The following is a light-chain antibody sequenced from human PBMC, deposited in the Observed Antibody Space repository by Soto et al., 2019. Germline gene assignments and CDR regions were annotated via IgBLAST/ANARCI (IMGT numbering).Light chain of an antibody. CDR3: QQRLNWPPN. V-gene: IGKV3-11*01. CDR1: QSVTNY. Sequence: SFLTQSPGSLSFSPWERATLSWRATQSVTNYIAWYQQRPGQAPRLLIYDASNRASGVPAKFSGSGSGTDFTLTISDLEPADFGLYYCQQRLNWPPNFGQGTKVDIK. CDR2: DAS. J-gene: IGKJ1*01.